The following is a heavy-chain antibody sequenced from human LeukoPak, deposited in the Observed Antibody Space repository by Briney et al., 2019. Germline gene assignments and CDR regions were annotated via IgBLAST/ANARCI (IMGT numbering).Heavy chain of an antibody. CDR3: ASDIVVVPAAIHRDY. CDR1: GLTFSSYG. J-gene: IGHJ4*02. Sequence: GGSLRLSCAASGLTFSSYGMHWVRQAPGKGLEWVAFIRYDGSNKYYADSVKGRFTISRDNSKNTLYLQMNSLRAEDTAVYYCASDIVVVPAAIHRDYWGQGTLVTVSS. D-gene: IGHD2-2*02. CDR2: IRYDGSNK. V-gene: IGHV3-30*02.